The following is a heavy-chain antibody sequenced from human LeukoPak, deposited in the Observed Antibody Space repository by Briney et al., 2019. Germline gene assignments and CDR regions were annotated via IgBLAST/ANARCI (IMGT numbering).Heavy chain of an antibody. V-gene: IGHV4-61*08. D-gene: IGHD3-9*01. CDR3: ATNLDTRHDAFDI. CDR1: GGSISSGGYY. J-gene: IGHJ3*02. Sequence: SETLSLTCTVSGGSISSGGYYWSWIRQPPGKGLEWIGYIYYSGSTNYNPSLKSRVTISIDTSKDQFSLKLSSVTAADTAVYYCATNLDTRHDAFDIWGQGTMVTVSS. CDR2: IYYSGST.